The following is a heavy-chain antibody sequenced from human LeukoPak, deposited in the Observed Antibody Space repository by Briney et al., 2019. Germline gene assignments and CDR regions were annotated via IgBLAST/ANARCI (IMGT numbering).Heavy chain of an antibody. CDR2: INSDGSST. Sequence: PGGSLRLSCAASGFTFSTHEMNWVRQAPGKGLVWVSRINSDGSSTSYADSVKGRFTISRDNAKNTLYLQMDSLRVEDTAVYYCARSYAAGVGAPRAFDIWGQGTMVTVSS. J-gene: IGHJ3*02. V-gene: IGHV3-74*01. CDR1: GFTFSTHE. CDR3: ARSYAAGVGAPRAFDI. D-gene: IGHD1-26*01.